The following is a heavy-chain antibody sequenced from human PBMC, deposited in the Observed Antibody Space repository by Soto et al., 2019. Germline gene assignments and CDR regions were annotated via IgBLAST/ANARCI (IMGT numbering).Heavy chain of an antibody. CDR2: VISASGSV. CDR1: GRIFSSFP. Sequence: QVQVVQSGAEVKKPGSSVKISCKASGRIFSSFPTSWVRQVAGQGLEWMGGVISASGSVTYAPKFQGRVTISAVNSAGIGYMELTSLTSEDTAIYYCARVGSRDAYNYVLDHWGPGTMVTVSS. D-gene: IGHD5-18*01. J-gene: IGHJ1*01. V-gene: IGHV1-69*06. CDR3: ARVGSRDAYNYVLDH.